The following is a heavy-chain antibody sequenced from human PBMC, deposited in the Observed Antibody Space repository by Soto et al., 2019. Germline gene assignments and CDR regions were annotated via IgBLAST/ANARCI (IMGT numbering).Heavy chain of an antibody. D-gene: IGHD5-12*01. CDR3: ARSYSGYDQDFDY. CDR1: GYTFTSSG. Sequence: ASVKVSCKPSGYTFTSSGISWVRQAPGQGLEWMGWISAYNSNTNYAQKLQGRVTMTTDTSTSTAYMELRSLRSDDTAVYYCARSYSGYDQDFDYCGQGTLVTVSS. V-gene: IGHV1-18*01. CDR2: ISAYNSNT. J-gene: IGHJ4*02.